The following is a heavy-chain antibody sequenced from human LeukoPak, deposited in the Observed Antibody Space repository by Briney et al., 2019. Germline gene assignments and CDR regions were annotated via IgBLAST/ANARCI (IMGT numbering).Heavy chain of an antibody. D-gene: IGHD6-6*01. CDR2: ISSSSSTI. V-gene: IGHV3-48*01. J-gene: IGHJ6*03. CDR3: ARDSRIAARSLYYYYMDV. CDR1: GFAFSSYS. Sequence: GGSLRLSCAASGFAFSSYSMNWVRQAPGKGLEWVSYISSSSSTIYYADSVKGRFTISRDNAKNSLYLQMNSLRAEDTAVYYCARDSRIAARSLYYYYMDVWGKGTTVTVSS.